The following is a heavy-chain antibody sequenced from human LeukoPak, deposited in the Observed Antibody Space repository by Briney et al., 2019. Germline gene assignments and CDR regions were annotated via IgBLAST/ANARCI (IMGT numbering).Heavy chain of an antibody. CDR3: ARGGGNGYSYGPGY. CDR1: GGTFSSYA. V-gene: IGHV1-69*13. CDR2: IIPIFGTA. J-gene: IGHJ4*02. D-gene: IGHD5-18*01. Sequence: GASVKVSCKASGGTFSSYAISWVRQAPGQGLEWMGGIIPIFGTANYAQKFQGRVTITADESTGTAYMELSSLRSEDTAVYYCARGGGNGYSYGPGYWGQGTLVTVSS.